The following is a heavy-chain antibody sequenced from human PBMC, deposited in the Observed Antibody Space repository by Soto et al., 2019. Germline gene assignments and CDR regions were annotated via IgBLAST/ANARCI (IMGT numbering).Heavy chain of an antibody. CDR3: AREQESTIFGVVISPYYYYMDV. Sequence: QVPLVQSGAEVKKPGASVKVSCKASGYTFTSYGISWVRQAPGQGLEWMGWISAYNGNTNYAQKLQGRVTMTTDTSTSTAYMELRSLRSDDTAVYYCAREQESTIFGVVISPYYYYMDVWGKGTTVTVSS. CDR2: ISAYNGNT. J-gene: IGHJ6*03. D-gene: IGHD3-3*01. CDR1: GYTFTSYG. V-gene: IGHV1-18*01.